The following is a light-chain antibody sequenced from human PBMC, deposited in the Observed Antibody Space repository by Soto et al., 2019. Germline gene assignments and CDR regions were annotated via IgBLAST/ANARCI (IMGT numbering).Light chain of an antibody. CDR2: AAS. CDR1: QDISDY. J-gene: IGKJ2*01. V-gene: IGKV1-39*01. CDR3: QQTYRIPYT. Sequence: IQMTQSPSSLSASVGDRVTITCRASQDISDYLNWYQQRPGQAPKLLIYAASNLQSGVPSRFTGRESGTDFTLTISSLQPEDFATFYCQQTYRIPYTFGQGPRVEI.